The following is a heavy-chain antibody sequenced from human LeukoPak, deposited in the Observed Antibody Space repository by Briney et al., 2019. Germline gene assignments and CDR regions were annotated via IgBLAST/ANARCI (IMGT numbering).Heavy chain of an antibody. CDR1: GFTFSSYA. CDR2: LSGSGGST. V-gene: IGHV3-23*01. D-gene: IGHD4/OR15-4a*01. Sequence: GGSLRLSCAASGFTFSSYAMSWVRQAPGEGLEWVSALSGSGGSTYYADSVKGRFTISRDNSRNTLYLQMNSLRAEDTAMYYCARDSLHNYGGTGYGYYFDYWGQGTPVTVSS. J-gene: IGHJ4*02. CDR3: ARDSLHNYGGTGYGYYFDY.